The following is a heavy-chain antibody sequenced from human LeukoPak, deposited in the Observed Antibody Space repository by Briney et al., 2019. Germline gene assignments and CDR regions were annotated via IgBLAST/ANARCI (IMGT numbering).Heavy chain of an antibody. Sequence: ASVKVSCKVSGYTLTELSMHWVRQAPGKGLEWMGGFDPEDGETIYAQKFQGRVTMTEDTSTDTAYMELSSLRSEDTAVYYCAAARAYYDYVWGSLRPDIFDKWGQGTMVTVSS. CDR2: FDPEDGET. CDR3: AAARAYYDYVWGSLRPDIFDK. V-gene: IGHV1-24*01. J-gene: IGHJ3*02. CDR1: GYTLTELS. D-gene: IGHD3-16*01.